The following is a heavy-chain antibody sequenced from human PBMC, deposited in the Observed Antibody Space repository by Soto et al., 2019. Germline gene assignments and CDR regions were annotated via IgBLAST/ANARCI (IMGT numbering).Heavy chain of an antibody. J-gene: IGHJ4*02. Sequence: QVQLVESGGGVVQPGRSLRLSCAASGFTYSTYTMHWVRQAPGQGLAWVAVISYDGNNKFYADSGQGRLTISRDSTKQTVCLHVNSFRPDDTAMYYCARDGVSSTEYTWKYGTYFDYWVQGALVTVST. CDR2: ISYDGNNK. CDR1: GFTYSTYT. V-gene: IGHV3-30-3*01. D-gene: IGHD1-7*01. CDR3: ARDGVSSTEYTWKYGTYFDY.